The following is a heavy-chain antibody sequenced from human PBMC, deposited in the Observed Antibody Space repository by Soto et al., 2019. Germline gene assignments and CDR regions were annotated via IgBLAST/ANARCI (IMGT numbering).Heavy chain of an antibody. D-gene: IGHD6-13*01. V-gene: IGHV3-7*03. CDR3: ARDSIAASQRDYCYGMDV. CDR2: IKQDGSEK. CDR1: GFTFSSYW. Sequence: GGSLRLSCAASGFTFSSYWMSWVRQAPGKGLEWVANIKQDGSEKYYVDSVKGRFTISRDNAKNSLYLQMNSLRAEDTAVYYCARDSIAASQRDYCYGMDVWGQGNTVTV. J-gene: IGHJ6*02.